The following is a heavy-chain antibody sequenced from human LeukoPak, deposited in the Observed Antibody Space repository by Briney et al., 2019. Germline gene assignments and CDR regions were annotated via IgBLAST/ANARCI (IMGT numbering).Heavy chain of an antibody. CDR1: GFTFSNAW. Sequence: GGSPRLSCAASGFTFSNAWMSWVRQAPGKGLEWVGRIKSKTDGGTTDYAAPVKGRFTISRDDSKNTLYLQMNSLKTEDTAVYYCTTLDFWSGYLGYWGQGTLVTVSS. CDR3: TTLDFWSGYLGY. CDR2: IKSKTDGGTT. V-gene: IGHV3-15*01. D-gene: IGHD3-3*01. J-gene: IGHJ4*02.